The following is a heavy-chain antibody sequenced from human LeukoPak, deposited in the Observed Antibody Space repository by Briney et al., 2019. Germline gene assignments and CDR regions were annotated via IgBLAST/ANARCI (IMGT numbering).Heavy chain of an antibody. J-gene: IGHJ4*02. V-gene: IGHV3-23*01. Sequence: GGSLRLSCAASGFAFSSVAVSWVRGAPGPGVEGFSGSGDSDGSTYYADSLKGRFTISRDNSKNTLYLQMNNLRAEDTAVYYCAKGGCRGTCNPLAYWGQGALVTVSP. CDR1: GFAFSSVA. CDR3: AKGGCRGTCNPLAY. CDR2: SGDSDGST. D-gene: IGHD2-15*01.